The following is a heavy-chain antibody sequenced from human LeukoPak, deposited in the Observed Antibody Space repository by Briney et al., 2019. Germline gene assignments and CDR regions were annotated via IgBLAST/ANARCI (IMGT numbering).Heavy chain of an antibody. CDR1: GFTFSSYW. Sequence: GGSLRLSCASSGFTFSSYWMNWVRHAPGKGLVWVSRIASDGSSTTYADSVKGRFSISRDNAKNTLYLQMNSLRVEDTAVYYWASGRPHGNDYWGQGTLVTVSS. CDR3: ASGRPHGNDY. V-gene: IGHV3-74*01. D-gene: IGHD4-23*01. CDR2: IASDGSST. J-gene: IGHJ4*02.